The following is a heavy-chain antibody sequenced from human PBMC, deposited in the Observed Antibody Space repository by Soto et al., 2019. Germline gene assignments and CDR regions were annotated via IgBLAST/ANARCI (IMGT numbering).Heavy chain of an antibody. Sequence: ASVKVSCKASGYTFTGYYMHWVRQAPGQGLEWMGWINPNSGGTNYAQKFQGRVTMTRDTSISTAYMELSRLRSDDTAVYYCARDKDYDFWSCYYPGPLDYWGQGTLVTVSS. CDR1: GYTFTGYY. CDR2: INPNSGGT. CDR3: ARDKDYDFWSCYYPGPLDY. V-gene: IGHV1-2*02. D-gene: IGHD3-3*01. J-gene: IGHJ4*02.